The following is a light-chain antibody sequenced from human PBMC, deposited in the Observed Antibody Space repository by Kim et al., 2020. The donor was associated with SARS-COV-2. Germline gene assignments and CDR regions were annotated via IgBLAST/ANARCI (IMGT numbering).Light chain of an antibody. V-gene: IGKV3-15*01. J-gene: IGKJ4*01. Sequence: EVIMTQSPATLSMSPGERATVSCRASHSVGSFLAWYQHKPGQAPRLLISGASTRASGISPRFSGSGSGREFTLAIDSLQSEDVAFYYCHQYNEWPLTFGGGTKVDIK. CDR2: GAS. CDR3: HQYNEWPLT. CDR1: HSVGSF.